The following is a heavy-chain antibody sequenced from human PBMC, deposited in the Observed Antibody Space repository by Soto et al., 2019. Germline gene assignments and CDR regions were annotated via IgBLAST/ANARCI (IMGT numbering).Heavy chain of an antibody. Sequence: SETLSLTCAVYSGSFSGYYWSWIRQPPGKGLEWIGEINHSGSTNYNPSLKSRVTISVDTSKNQFSLTLSSVTAADTAVYYCARALYGKNWFDPWGQGTLVTVSS. CDR3: ARALYGKNWFDP. J-gene: IGHJ5*02. CDR1: SGSFSGYY. V-gene: IGHV4-34*01. CDR2: INHSGST. D-gene: IGHD2-2*02.